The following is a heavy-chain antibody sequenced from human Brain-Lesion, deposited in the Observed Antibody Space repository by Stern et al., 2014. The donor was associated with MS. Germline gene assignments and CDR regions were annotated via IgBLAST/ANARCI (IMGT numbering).Heavy chain of an antibody. V-gene: IGHV1-24*01. CDR2: FDPEDGET. Sequence: VPLVESGAEVKKPGASVKVSCKVSGYTLTELSMHWVRQAPRTGLEWMGGFDPEDGETIYAQKFQGRVTMTEDTSTDTAYMELSSLRSEDTAMYYCATLSPGAGGNYYRHFDYWGQGTLVTVSS. D-gene: IGHD1-26*01. CDR3: ATLSPGAGGNYYRHFDY. J-gene: IGHJ4*02. CDR1: GYTLTELS.